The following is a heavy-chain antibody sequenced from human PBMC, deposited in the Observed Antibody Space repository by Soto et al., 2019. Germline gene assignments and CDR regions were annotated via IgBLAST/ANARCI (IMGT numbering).Heavy chain of an antibody. Sequence: QVQLQESGPGLVKPSETLSLTCTVSGGSISSYYWSWIRQPPGKGLEWIGYIYYSGSTNYNPSLTSRVTISVDTSKNQFSLKLSSVTAADTAVYYCAREGRYYDILTGYVDWGQGTLVTVSS. CDR2: IYYSGST. D-gene: IGHD3-9*01. CDR1: GGSISSYY. J-gene: IGHJ4*02. CDR3: AREGRYYDILTGYVD. V-gene: IGHV4-59*01.